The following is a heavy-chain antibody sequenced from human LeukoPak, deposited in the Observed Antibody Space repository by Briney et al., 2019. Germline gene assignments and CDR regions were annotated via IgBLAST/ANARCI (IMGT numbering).Heavy chain of an antibody. J-gene: IGHJ4*02. CDR1: GFTFSSYG. V-gene: IGHV3-30*18. D-gene: IGHD3-9*01. Sequence: GRSLRLSCAASGFTFSSYGMHWVRQAPGKGLEWVAVISYDGSNKYYADSVKGRFTISRDNSKNTLYLQMNSLRAEDTAVYYCAKGVHYDTLTGYYGIDYWGQGTLVTVSS. CDR2: ISYDGSNK. CDR3: AKGVHYDTLTGYYGIDY.